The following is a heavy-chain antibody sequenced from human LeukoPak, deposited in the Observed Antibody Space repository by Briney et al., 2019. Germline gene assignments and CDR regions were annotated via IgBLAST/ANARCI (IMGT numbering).Heavy chain of an antibody. CDR3: ARGTGVLSLYSSSVVDY. V-gene: IGHV1-8*01. CDR2: MNPNSGNT. Sequence: ASVKVSYKASGYTFTSYDINWVRQATGQGLEWMGWMNPNSGNTGYAQKFQGRVTMTRNTSISTAYMELSSLRSEDTAVYYCARGTGVLSLYSSSVVDYWGQGTLVTVSS. D-gene: IGHD6-6*01. CDR1: GYTFTSYD. J-gene: IGHJ4*02.